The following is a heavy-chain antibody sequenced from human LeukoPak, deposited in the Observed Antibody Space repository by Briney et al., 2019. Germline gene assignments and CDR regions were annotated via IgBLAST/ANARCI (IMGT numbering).Heavy chain of an antibody. CDR1: GYSFTTYW. D-gene: IGHD3-10*01. CDR2: MYPGDSDT. V-gene: IGHV5-51*01. Sequence: GESLKISCKGSGYSFTTYWVGWVRQMPGKGLEWMGIMYPGDSDTRYSPSFEGQVTISADKSISTAYLQWSSLKASDTAMYYCARLHQLVARGPEYWGQGTLVTVSS. J-gene: IGHJ4*02. CDR3: ARLHQLVARGPEY.